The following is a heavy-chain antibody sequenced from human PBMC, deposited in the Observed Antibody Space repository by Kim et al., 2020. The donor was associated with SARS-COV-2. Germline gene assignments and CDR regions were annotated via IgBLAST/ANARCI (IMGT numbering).Heavy chain of an antibody. V-gene: IGHV4-31*03. CDR1: GGSISSGGYY. CDR3: ARVFYGGNDPVLYFDL. Sequence: SETLSLTCTVSGGSISSGGYYWSWIRQHPGKGLEWIGYIYYSGSTYYNPSLKSRVTISVDTSKNQFSLKLSSVTAADTAVYYCARVFYGGNDPVLYFDLWGRGTLVTVSS. D-gene: IGHD4-17*01. J-gene: IGHJ2*01. CDR2: IYYSGST.